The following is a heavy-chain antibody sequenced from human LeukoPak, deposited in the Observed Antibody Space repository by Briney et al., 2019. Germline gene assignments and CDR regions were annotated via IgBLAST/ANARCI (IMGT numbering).Heavy chain of an antibody. CDR2: ISAYNGNT. D-gene: IGHD3-3*01. Sequence: ASVKVSCKAPGYTFTSYYMHWVRQAPGQGLEWMGWISAYNGNTNFAQKLQGRITMTTDTSTSTAYMELRSLRSDDTAVYYCARRGRGVASGYDYWGQGTLVTVSS. CDR1: GYTFTSYY. V-gene: IGHV1-18*04. J-gene: IGHJ4*02. CDR3: ARRGRGVASGYDY.